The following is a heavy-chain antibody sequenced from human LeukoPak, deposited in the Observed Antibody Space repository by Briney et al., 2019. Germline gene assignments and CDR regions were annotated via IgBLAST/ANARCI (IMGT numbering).Heavy chain of an antibody. Sequence: GRSLRLSCAASGFTFSSYGMHWVRQAPGKGLEWVSGISWNSGSIGYADSVKGRFTISRDNAKNSLYLQMNSLRAEDTALYYCAKDLSGTAMVPAYWGQGTLVTVSS. CDR1: GFTFSSYG. D-gene: IGHD5-18*01. V-gene: IGHV3-9*01. J-gene: IGHJ4*02. CDR2: ISWNSGSI. CDR3: AKDLSGTAMVPAY.